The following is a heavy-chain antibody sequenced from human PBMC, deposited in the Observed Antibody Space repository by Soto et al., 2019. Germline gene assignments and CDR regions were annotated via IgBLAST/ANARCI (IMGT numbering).Heavy chain of an antibody. CDR1: GDSVSSNIGA. CDR3: ASRYFDL. J-gene: IGHJ2*01. Sequence: SQTLSLTCAISGDSVSSNIGAWNWVRQSPSRGLEWLGRTYYRSEWYYEYAVSVRSRITINPDTSKNQFSLHLNSVTPEDTAVYYCASRYFDLWGRGTLVTVSS. CDR2: TYYRSEWYY. V-gene: IGHV6-1*01.